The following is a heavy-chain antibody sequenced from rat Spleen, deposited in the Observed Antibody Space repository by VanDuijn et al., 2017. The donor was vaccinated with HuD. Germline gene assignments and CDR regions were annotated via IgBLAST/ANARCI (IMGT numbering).Heavy chain of an antibody. CDR1: GFTFSNYP. V-gene: IGHV5-46*01. CDR3: TREADKPFHYFDY. Sequence: EVQLVESGGGLVQPGRSLKFSCAASGFTFSNYPMTWVRQAPTKGLEWVATISSGGSSYFRDAVKGRFTISSDNAKSTLYLQMNSLRSEDTANYYCTREADKPFHYFDYWGQGVMVTVSS. D-gene: IGHD1-6*01. CDR2: ISSGGSS. J-gene: IGHJ2*01.